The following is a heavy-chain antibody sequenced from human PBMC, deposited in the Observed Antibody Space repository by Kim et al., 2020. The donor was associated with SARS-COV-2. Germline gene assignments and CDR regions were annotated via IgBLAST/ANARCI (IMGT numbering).Heavy chain of an antibody. D-gene: IGHD4-17*01. CDR3: ARIHYGDYLDY. J-gene: IGHJ4*02. Sequence: YNPSLKSRVTMSVDTSRNQFSLKRGSVTAADTAVYYCARIHYGDYLDYWGQGTLVTVSS. V-gene: IGHV4-39*01.